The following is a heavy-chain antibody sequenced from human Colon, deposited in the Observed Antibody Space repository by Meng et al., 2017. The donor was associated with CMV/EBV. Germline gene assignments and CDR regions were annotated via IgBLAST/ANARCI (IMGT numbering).Heavy chain of an antibody. V-gene: IGHV4-59*11. Sequence: GSLRLSCTVSGGSMRSRYWTWIRQPPGKGLEYIGYIYYTGDTNYNPSLESRVTISVDTSKSQLSMKLRSATAADTAVYYCARLGDYNWFDPWGQGTLVTVSS. J-gene: IGHJ5*02. CDR2: IYYTGDT. CDR1: GGSMRSRY. CDR3: ARLGDYNWFDP. D-gene: IGHD3-16*01.